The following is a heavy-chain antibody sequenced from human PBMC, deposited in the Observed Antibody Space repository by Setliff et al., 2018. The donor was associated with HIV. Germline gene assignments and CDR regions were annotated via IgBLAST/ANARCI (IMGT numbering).Heavy chain of an antibody. CDR1: GFTFSDYY. CDR2: ISDSGSTI. V-gene: IGHV3-11*01. CDR3: AKVDYDYVWGSHRQVDY. Sequence: GGSLRLSCAASGFTFSDYYMSWIRQAPGKGLEWISYISDSGSTIYYADSVKGRFTISRDNAKNSLYLQMNSLRAEDTAVYYCAKVDYDYVWGSHRQVDYWGQGTLVTVSS. J-gene: IGHJ4*02. D-gene: IGHD3-16*02.